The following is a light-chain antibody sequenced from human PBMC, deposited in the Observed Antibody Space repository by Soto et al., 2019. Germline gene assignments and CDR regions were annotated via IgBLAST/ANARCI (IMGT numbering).Light chain of an antibody. V-gene: IGKV3-20*01. J-gene: IGKJ5*01. Sequence: EIVLTQSPGTLSLSPGERATLSCRASQSVSSNFLAWYQQKPGQAPRLLIFGASYRPSGIPDRFSGSGSGTDFTLTISRLEPEDFAVYYCQQYGRSPYTFGLGTRLEIK. CDR2: GAS. CDR1: QSVSSNF. CDR3: QQYGRSPYT.